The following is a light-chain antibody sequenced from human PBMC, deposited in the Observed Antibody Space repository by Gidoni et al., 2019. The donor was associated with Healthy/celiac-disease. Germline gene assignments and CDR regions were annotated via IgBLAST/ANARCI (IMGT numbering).Light chain of an antibody. CDR2: GAS. Sequence: EIVLTQSPGTLSLSPGERATLSCRASQSVSSSYLAWYQQKPGQAPRLLIYGASSSGSGTDFTLTISRLEPEDFAVYYCQQYGSSLPWTFGQGTKVEIK. CDR1: QSVSSSY. J-gene: IGKJ1*01. CDR3: QQYGSSLPWT. V-gene: IGKV3-20*01.